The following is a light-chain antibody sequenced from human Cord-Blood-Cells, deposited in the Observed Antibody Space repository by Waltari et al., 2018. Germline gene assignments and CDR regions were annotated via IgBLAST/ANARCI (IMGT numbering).Light chain of an antibody. CDR2: DAS. CDR3: QPRSNWLT. Sequence: EIVLTQSPATLSLSAGARATLSCRASQSVSSYLAWYQQKPGHAPRFLIYDASNRATGIPAMFRSSGSGTDFTVTIGSLAPEDFAVDYCQPRSNWLTCGGGTKVEIK. CDR1: QSVSSY. V-gene: IGKV3-11*01. J-gene: IGKJ4*01.